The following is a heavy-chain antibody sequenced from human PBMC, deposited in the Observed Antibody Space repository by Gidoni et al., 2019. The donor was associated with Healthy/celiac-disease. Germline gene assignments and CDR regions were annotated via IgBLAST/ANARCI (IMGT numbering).Heavy chain of an antibody. CDR3: AREALVLRPEPKTQYYYYYGMDV. Sequence: EVQLVESGGGLVQPGGSLRLSCSASGFTFSSYSMNWVRQAPGKGLEWVSYISSSSTIDYADSVKGRFTISRDNDKNSLYLQMNSLRDEDTAVYYCAREALVLRPEPKTQYYYYYGMDVWGQGTTVTVSS. J-gene: IGHJ6*02. V-gene: IGHV3-48*02. D-gene: IGHD4-17*01. CDR1: GFTFSSYS. CDR2: ISSSSTI.